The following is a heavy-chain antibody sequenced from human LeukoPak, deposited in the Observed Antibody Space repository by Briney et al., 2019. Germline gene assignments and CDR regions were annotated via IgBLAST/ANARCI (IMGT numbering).Heavy chain of an antibody. Sequence: SETLSLTRTVSGGSISSGDYYWSWIRQPPGKGLEWIGYIYYSGSTYYNPSLKSRVTISVDTSKNQFSLKLSSVTAADTAVYYCARGLGDDSSGYGHFSYNWFDPWGQGTLVTVSS. D-gene: IGHD3-22*01. J-gene: IGHJ5*02. CDR3: ARGLGDDSSGYGHFSYNWFDP. CDR1: GGSISSGDYY. CDR2: IYYSGST. V-gene: IGHV4-30-4*02.